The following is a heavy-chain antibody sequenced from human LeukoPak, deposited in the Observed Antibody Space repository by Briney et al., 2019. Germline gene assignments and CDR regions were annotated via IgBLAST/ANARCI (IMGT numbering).Heavy chain of an antibody. J-gene: IGHJ4*02. CDR3: ARGGKIVATITRIDY. Sequence: PSETLSLTCAVYGGSFSGYYWSWIHQPPGKGLEWIGEINHSGSTNNNPSLKSRVTISVDTSKNQFSLKLSSVTAADTAVYYCARGGKIVATITRIDYWGQGTLVTVSS. CDR2: INHSGST. D-gene: IGHD5-12*01. CDR1: GGSFSGYY. V-gene: IGHV4-34*01.